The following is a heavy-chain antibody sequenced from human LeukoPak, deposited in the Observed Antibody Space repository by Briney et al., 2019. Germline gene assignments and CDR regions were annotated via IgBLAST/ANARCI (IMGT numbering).Heavy chain of an antibody. D-gene: IGHD1-7*01. J-gene: IGHJ5*02. Sequence: PSETLSLTCTVSGGSISSSSYYWGWIRQPPGKGLEWIGSIYYSGSTYYNPSLKSRVTISVDTSKNQFSLKLSSVTAADTAVYYCAVKTGTTLNWFDPWGQGTLVTVSS. V-gene: IGHV4-39*01. CDR3: AVKTGTTLNWFDP. CDR2: IYYSGST. CDR1: GGSISSSSYY.